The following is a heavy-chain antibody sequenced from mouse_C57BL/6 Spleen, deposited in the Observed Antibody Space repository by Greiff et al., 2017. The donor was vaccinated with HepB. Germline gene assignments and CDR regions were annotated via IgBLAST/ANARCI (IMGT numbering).Heavy chain of an antibody. CDR2: INPNNGGT. V-gene: IGHV1-18*01. CDR3: ARSPFITTVVATYDWYFDV. CDR1: GYTFTDYN. J-gene: IGHJ1*03. Sequence: EVQLQQSGPELVKPGASVKIPCKASGYTFTDYNMDWVKQSHGKSLEWIGDINPNNGGTIYNQKFKGKATLTVDKSSSTAYMELRSLTSEDTAVYYCARSPFITTVVATYDWYFDVWGTGTTVTVSS. D-gene: IGHD1-1*01.